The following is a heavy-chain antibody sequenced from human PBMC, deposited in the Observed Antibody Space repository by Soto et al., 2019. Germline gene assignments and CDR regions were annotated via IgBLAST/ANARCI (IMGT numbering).Heavy chain of an antibody. D-gene: IGHD3-10*01. CDR3: TRVPMMYNGAGTYGYFDS. Sequence: SETLSLTCAVHGGSFTGYYWSWIRQPPGKGLEWIGEISHSGSTNYNPSLKSRVTISLDTSKNQFSLNLTSVTAADTAFYYCTRVPMMYNGAGTYGYFDSGAREPWSPSPQ. V-gene: IGHV4-34*01. CDR2: ISHSGST. J-gene: IGHJ4*02. CDR1: GGSFTGYY.